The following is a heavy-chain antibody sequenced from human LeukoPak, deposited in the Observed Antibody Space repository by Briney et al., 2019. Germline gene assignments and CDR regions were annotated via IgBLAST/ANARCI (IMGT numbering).Heavy chain of an antibody. CDR2: IIPIFGTA. V-gene: IGHV1-69*13. D-gene: IGHD2-15*01. CDR3: ARSRIVVVVATYYYYYMDV. CDR1: GGTFSSYA. Sequence: ASVKVSCKASGGTFSSYAISWVRQAPGQGLEWMGGIIPIFGTANYAQKFQGRVTITADESTSTAYMELSSLRSEDTAVYYCARSRIVVVVATYYYYYMDVWGKGTTVTISS. J-gene: IGHJ6*03.